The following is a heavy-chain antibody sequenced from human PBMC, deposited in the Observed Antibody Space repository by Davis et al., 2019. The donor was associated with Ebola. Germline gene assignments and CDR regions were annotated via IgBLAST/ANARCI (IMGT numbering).Heavy chain of an antibody. V-gene: IGHV1-2*04. D-gene: IGHD2-2*01. CDR2: INPNSGGT. CDR3: ARGRYCSSTSCTNNWFDP. J-gene: IGHJ5*02. Sequence: ASVKVSCKASGYTFTSYGISWVRQAPGQGLEWMGWINPNSGGTNYAQKFQGWVTMTRDTSISTAYMELGRLRSDDTAVYYCARGRYCSSTSCTNNWFDPWGQGTLVTVSS. CDR1: GYTFTSYG.